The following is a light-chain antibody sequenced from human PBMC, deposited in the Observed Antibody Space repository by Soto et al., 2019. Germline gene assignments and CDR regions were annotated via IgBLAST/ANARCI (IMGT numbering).Light chain of an antibody. CDR3: QQYDNLPLT. CDR1: QDISNY. V-gene: IGKV1-33*01. J-gene: IGKJ4*01. Sequence: DIQMTHSASSLTASVGDRFTITCQASQDISNYLNWYQQKPGKAPKLLIYDASNLETGVPSRFSGSGSGTDFTFTISSLQPEDIATYYCQQYDNLPLTFGGGTKVDIK. CDR2: DAS.